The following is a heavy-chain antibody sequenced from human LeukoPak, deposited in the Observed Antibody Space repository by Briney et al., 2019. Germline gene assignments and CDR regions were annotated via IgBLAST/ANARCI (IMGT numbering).Heavy chain of an antibody. D-gene: IGHD2-2*01. V-gene: IGHV4-59*01. J-gene: IGHJ5*02. CDR1: VGSISSYY. Sequence: SETLSLTCTVSVGSISSYYWSWIRQPPGKGLEWIGYIYYSGSTNYKPSLKSRVSISLDTSKNQFSLKLPSVTAAETAVYYCARDSLGYCSSTSCSYNWFDPWGQGTLVTVSS. CDR2: IYYSGST. CDR3: ARDSLGYCSSTSCSYNWFDP.